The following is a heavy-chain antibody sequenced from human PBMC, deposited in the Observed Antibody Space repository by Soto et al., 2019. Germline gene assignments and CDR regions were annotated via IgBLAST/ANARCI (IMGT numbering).Heavy chain of an antibody. CDR2: LSTDGSTA. Sequence: QVQLVESGGGVVQSGRSLRLSCAASGFIFSSYAMNWVRQSPGRGPEWLAVLSTDGSTAYYADSVRGRFSISRDNSNNTLSLQMHILRVEDTAVYFCAKGGYYSLFDIWGQGTMVTVSA. CDR1: GFIFSSYA. D-gene: IGHD3-16*01. CDR3: AKGGYYSLFDI. J-gene: IGHJ3*02. V-gene: IGHV3-30-3*01.